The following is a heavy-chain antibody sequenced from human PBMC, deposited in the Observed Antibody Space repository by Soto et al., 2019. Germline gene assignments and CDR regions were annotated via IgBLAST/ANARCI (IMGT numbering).Heavy chain of an antibody. CDR1: GGSISTYD. J-gene: IGHJ4*02. CDR2: IYHTGST. D-gene: IGHD2-21*02. Sequence: PSETLSLTCTVSGGSISTYDWSWIRQSPGKGLEWIGCIYHTGSTKYNPSLKSRVTISVDTSKNQFSLKLSSVTAADTAVYYCAREVTATSHYFDYWGQGALVTVSS. V-gene: IGHV4-59*01. CDR3: AREVTATSHYFDY.